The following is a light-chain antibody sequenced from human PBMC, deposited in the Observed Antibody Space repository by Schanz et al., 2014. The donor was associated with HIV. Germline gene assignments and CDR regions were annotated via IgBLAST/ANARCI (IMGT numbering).Light chain of an antibody. CDR3: SSYAGSSALL. CDR2: DVS. V-gene: IGLV2-14*03. J-gene: IGLJ2*01. Sequence: QSVLTQPASVSGSPGQSITISCTGTSSDVGAYNYVSWYQQYPGKAPTLIIYDVSKRPSGVSNRFSGSKSGNTASLAISGLQAEDEADYYCSSYAGSSALLFGGGTKLTVL. CDR1: SSDVGAYNY.